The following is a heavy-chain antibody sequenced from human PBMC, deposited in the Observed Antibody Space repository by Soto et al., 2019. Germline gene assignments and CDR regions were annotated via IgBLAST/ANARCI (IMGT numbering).Heavy chain of an antibody. Sequence: SVKVSCKASGFTFTSSAVQWVRQARGQRLEWIGWIVVGSGNTNYAQKFQERVTITRDMSTSTAYMELSSLRSEDTAVYYCAADPFDPILYYYYGMDVWGQGTTVTVSS. CDR1: GFTFTSSA. CDR2: IVVGSGNT. D-gene: IGHD3-9*01. V-gene: IGHV1-58*01. CDR3: AADPFDPILYYYYGMDV. J-gene: IGHJ6*02.